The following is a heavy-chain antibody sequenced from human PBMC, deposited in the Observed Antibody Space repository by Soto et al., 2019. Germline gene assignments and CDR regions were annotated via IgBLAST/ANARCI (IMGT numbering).Heavy chain of an antibody. J-gene: IGHJ4*02. CDR2: INHSGST. V-gene: IGHV4-34*01. Sequence: QVQLQQWGAGLLKPSETLSLTCAVYGGSFXXYXWTXIRQPPGTGLEWIGEINHSGSTNYNPSLXXXXXXXXXXXXXXXXXXXXXXXXXXXXXXXXXXXXXXXLFDYWGQGTLVTVSS. CDR1: GGSFXXYX. CDR3: XXXXXXXLFDY.